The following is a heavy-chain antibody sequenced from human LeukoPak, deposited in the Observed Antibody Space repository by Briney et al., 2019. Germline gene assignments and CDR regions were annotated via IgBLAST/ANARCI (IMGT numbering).Heavy chain of an antibody. D-gene: IGHD5-12*01. CDR3: ARGTAFDSWLRPFGY. CDR1: GYTFTSYY. Sequence: GASVKVSCKASGYTFTSYYMYWVRQAPGQGLEWMGIINPSGGSTSYAQKFQGRVTVTRDTSTSTVYMELSSLRSEDTAVYYCARGTAFDSWLRPFGYWGQGTLVTVSS. CDR2: INPSGGST. J-gene: IGHJ4*02. V-gene: IGHV1-46*01.